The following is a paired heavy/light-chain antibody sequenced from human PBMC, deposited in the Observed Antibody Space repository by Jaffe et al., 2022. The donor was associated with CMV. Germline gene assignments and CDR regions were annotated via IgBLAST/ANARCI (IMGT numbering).Heavy chain of an antibody. Sequence: EVQLVESGGGLVQPGGSLRLSCAASGFTFSSYNMNWVRQAPGKGLEWVSYLSSSSSTIYYADSVKGRFTISRDNAKNSLYLQMNSLRDEDTAVYYCARDYGAVLVWFGEPRSHGMDVWGQGTTVTVSS. CDR3: ARDYGAVLVWFGEPRSHGMDV. D-gene: IGHD3-10*01. CDR1: GFTFSSYN. V-gene: IGHV3-48*02. J-gene: IGHJ6*02. CDR2: LSSSSSTI.
Light chain of an antibody. CDR2: EVS. CDR1: SSDVGGYKY. V-gene: IGLV2-8*01. Sequence: QSALTQPPSASGSPGQSVTISCTGTSSDVGGYKYVSWYQQHPGKAPKLMIYEVSKRPSGVPDRLSGSKSGNTASLTVSGLQAEDEADYYCSSYAGSNHVVFGGGTKLTVL. CDR3: SSYAGSNHVV. J-gene: IGLJ2*01.